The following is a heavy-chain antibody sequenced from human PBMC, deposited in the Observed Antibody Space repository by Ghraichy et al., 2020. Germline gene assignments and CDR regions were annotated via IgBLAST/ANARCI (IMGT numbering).Heavy chain of an antibody. J-gene: IGHJ6*02. CDR3: ARGYDFWSGRYGMDV. V-gene: IGHV3-53*01. Sequence: LSLTCAASGFTVSSNYMSWVRQAPGKGLEWVSVIYSGDNTYYADSVKGRFTISRDNSKNTLYLQMNSLRAEDTAVYYCARGYDFWSGRYGMDVWGQGTTVTVSS. CDR2: IYSGDNT. D-gene: IGHD3-3*01. CDR1: GFTVSSNY.